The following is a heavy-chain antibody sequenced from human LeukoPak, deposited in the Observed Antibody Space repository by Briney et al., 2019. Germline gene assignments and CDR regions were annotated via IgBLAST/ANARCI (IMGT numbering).Heavy chain of an antibody. CDR2: ISSSGSTI. Sequence: PGGSLRLSCAASGFTFSDYYMSWLRQAPGKELEWVSYISSSGSTIYYADSVKGRFTISRDNAKNSLYLQMNSLRAEDTAVYNCARVKRGPRGYFDYWGQGTLVTVSS. J-gene: IGHJ4*02. D-gene: IGHD3-10*01. CDR3: ARVKRGPRGYFDY. CDR1: GFTFSDYY. V-gene: IGHV3-11*01.